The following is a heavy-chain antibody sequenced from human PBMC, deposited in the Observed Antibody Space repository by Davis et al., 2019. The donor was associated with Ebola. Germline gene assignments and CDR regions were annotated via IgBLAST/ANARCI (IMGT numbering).Heavy chain of an antibody. CDR2: IYYSGST. Sequence: MPSETLSLTCTVSGGSISSYYWSWIRQPPGKGLEWIGYIYYSGSTNYNPSLKSRVTISLDRSNNQFSLKLTSATAADTAVYYCARVLIVTGLPFDHWGQGTLVTVSS. CDR3: ARVLIVTGLPFDH. D-gene: IGHD2-21*02. CDR1: GGSISSYY. J-gene: IGHJ4*02. V-gene: IGHV4-59*12.